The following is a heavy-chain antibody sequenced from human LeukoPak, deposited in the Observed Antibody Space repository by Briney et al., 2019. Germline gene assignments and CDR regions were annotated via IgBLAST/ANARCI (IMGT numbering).Heavy chain of an antibody. CDR1: GFTFSSYS. D-gene: IGHD2-8*02. CDR3: ARQSGADRVSAFDY. Sequence: GGSLGLSCAASGFTFSSYSMNWVRQAPGKGLEWVSSISSSSSYIYYADSVKDRFTISGDNAKNSLYLQVNSLRAEDTAIYYCARQSGADRVSAFDYWGRGILVTVSS. J-gene: IGHJ4*02. CDR2: ISSSSSYI. V-gene: IGHV3-21*01.